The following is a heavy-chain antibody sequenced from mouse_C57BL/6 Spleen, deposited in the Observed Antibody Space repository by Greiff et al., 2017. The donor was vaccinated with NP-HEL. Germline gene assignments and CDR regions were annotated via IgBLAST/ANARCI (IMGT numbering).Heavy chain of an antibody. V-gene: IGHV3-6*01. J-gene: IGHJ2*01. CDR3: ARGLNYFDY. Sequence: EVKLVESGPGLVKPSQSLSLTCSVTGYSITSGYYWNWIRQFPGNKLEWMGYISYDGSNNYNPSLKNRISITRDTSKNQFFLKLNSVTTEDTATYYCARGLNYFDYWGQGTTLTVSS. CDR1: GYSITSGYY. CDR2: ISYDGSN.